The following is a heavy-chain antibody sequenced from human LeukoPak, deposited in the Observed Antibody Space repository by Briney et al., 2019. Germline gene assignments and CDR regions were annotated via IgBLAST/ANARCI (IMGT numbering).Heavy chain of an antibody. CDR1: RYTFTGYY. J-gene: IGHJ5*02. V-gene: IGHV1-2*02. D-gene: IGHD4-11*01. CDR3: AREDSNYVTRWFDP. Sequence: ASVKVSCKASRYTFTGYYMHWLRQAPGQGLEWMGWINPNSGGTNYAQKFQGRVTMTRDTSISTAYMELSSLRSEDTAVYYCAREDSNYVTRWFDPWGQGTLVTVSS. CDR2: INPNSGGT.